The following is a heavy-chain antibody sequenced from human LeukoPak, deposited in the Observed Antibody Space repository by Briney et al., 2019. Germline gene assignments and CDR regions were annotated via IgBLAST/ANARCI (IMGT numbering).Heavy chain of an antibody. J-gene: IGHJ4*02. Sequence: SETLSLTCTVSGGSISSSSYYWGWIRQPPGKGLEWIGSIYYSGSTNYNPSLKSRVTISVDTSKNQFSLKLSSVTAADTAVYYCARHGRWYFDYWGQGTLVTVSS. CDR3: ARHGRWYFDY. CDR1: GGSISSSSYY. CDR2: IYYSGST. D-gene: IGHD3/OR15-3a*01. V-gene: IGHV4-39*01.